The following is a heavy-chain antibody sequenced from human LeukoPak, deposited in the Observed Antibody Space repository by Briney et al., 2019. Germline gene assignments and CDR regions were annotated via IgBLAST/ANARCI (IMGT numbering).Heavy chain of an antibody. V-gene: IGHV3-21*01. CDR1: GFTISSYS. J-gene: IGHJ4*02. D-gene: IGHD6-19*01. Sequence: KPGGSLRFSCAASGFTISSYSMNWVRQAPGKGLEWVSSISSSSTYIYYADSVKSRFTISRDNAKNSLYLQMNSLRAEDTAVYCCARDLAVAGKYWGQGTLVTVSS. CDR3: ARDLAVAGKY. CDR2: ISSSSTYI.